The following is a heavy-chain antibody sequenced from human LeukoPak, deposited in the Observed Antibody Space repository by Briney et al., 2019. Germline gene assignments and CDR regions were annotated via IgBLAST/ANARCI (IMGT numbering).Heavy chain of an antibody. Sequence: SGPTLVKPTQTLTLTCTFSGFSLGTSGVGVGWIRQPPGKALECLTLIYWDDDKRYRPSLKSELTITKDTSKNQVVLTMTNMDPVDTATYSCAHRQKHGDYIDYWGQGTLVTASS. CDR3: AHRQKHGDYIDY. CDR1: GFSLGTSGVG. J-gene: IGHJ4*02. D-gene: IGHD4-17*01. CDR2: IYWDDDK. V-gene: IGHV2-5*02.